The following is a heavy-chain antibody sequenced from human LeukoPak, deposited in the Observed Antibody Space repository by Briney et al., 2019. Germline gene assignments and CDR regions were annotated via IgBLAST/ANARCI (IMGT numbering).Heavy chain of an antibody. CDR1: GGSFSGYY. Sequence: PSETLSLTCAVYGGSFSGYYWSWIRQPPGKGLEWIGEINHSGSTNYNPSLKSRVTISVDTSKNQFSLKLSSVTAADTAVYYCARGTSLYSSGYYPFYYYYGMDVWGQGTMVTVSS. CDR2: INHSGST. D-gene: IGHD3-22*01. CDR3: ARGTSLYSSGYYPFYYYYGMDV. V-gene: IGHV4-34*01. J-gene: IGHJ6*02.